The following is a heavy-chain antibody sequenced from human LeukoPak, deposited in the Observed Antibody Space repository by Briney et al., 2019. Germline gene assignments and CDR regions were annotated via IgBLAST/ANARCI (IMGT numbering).Heavy chain of an antibody. CDR3: ATRPTPPYYYYYMDV. D-gene: IGHD4-23*01. Sequence: SETLSLTCTVSGYSISSGYYWGWIRQPPGKGLEWIGSIYHSGTTYYNPSLKSRVTISVDTSKNQFSLKLSSVTAADTAVYYCATRPTPPYYYYYMDVWAKGTTVTVSS. J-gene: IGHJ6*03. V-gene: IGHV4-38-2*02. CDR2: IYHSGTT. CDR1: GYSISSGYY.